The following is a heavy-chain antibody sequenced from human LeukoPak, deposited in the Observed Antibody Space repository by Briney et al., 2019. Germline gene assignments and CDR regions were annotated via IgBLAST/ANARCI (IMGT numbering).Heavy chain of an antibody. J-gene: IGHJ5*02. CDR1: GYTFTSCG. V-gene: IGHV1-18*01. Sequence: ASVKVSCKASGYTFTSCGISWVRQAPGQGLEWMGWISAYNGNTNYAQKLQGRVTMTTDTSTSTAYMELRSLRSDDTAVYYCARSIGSYSPNWFDPWGQGTLVTVSS. D-gene: IGHD1-26*01. CDR3: ARSIGSYSPNWFDP. CDR2: ISAYNGNT.